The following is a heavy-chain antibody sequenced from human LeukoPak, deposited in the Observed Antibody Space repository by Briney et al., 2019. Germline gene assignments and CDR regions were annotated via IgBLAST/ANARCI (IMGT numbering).Heavy chain of an antibody. CDR3: ARAEALRQLLQVQAFDI. CDR2: IYYSGST. D-gene: IGHD2-2*01. V-gene: IGHV4-59*01. CDR1: GGSISSYY. Sequence: SETLSLTCTVSGGSISSYYWGWIRQPPGKGLEWIGYIYYSGSTNYNPSLKSRVTISVDTSKNQFSLKLSSVTAADTAVYYCARAEALRQLLQVQAFDIWGQGTMVTVSS. J-gene: IGHJ3*02.